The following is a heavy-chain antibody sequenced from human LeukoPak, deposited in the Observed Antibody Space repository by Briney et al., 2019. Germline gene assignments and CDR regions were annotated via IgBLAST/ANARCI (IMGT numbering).Heavy chain of an antibody. CDR3: AREGIVVVPAALYYYYYYYMDV. V-gene: IGHV4-39*07. J-gene: IGHJ6*03. CDR1: GGSISSSSYY. D-gene: IGHD2-2*01. Sequence: PSETLSLTCTVSGGSISSSSYYWGWIRQPPGKGLEWIGSIYYGGSTYCNPSLKSRVTISVDTSKNQFSLKLSSVTAADTAVYYCAREGIVVVPAALYYYYYYYMDVWGKGTTVTISS. CDR2: IYYGGST.